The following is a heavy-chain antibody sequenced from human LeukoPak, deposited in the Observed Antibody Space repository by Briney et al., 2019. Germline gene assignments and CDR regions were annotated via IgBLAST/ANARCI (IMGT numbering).Heavy chain of an antibody. Sequence: PGGSLRLSCAASGFTFSSYSMNWVRQAPGKGLEWVSSISSSSSYIYYADSVKGRFTISRDNAKNSLYLQMNSLRAEDTAVYYCARVSSSGYYYADYWGQGTLVTVSS. CDR3: ARVSSSGYYYADY. CDR2: ISSSSSYI. CDR1: GFTFSSYS. D-gene: IGHD3-22*01. V-gene: IGHV3-21*01. J-gene: IGHJ4*02.